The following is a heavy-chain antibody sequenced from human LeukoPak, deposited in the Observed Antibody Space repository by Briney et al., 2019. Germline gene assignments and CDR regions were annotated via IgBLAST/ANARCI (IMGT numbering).Heavy chain of an antibody. CDR3: ARGGYCSSTSCYTMDY. CDR1: GGSFSGYY. D-gene: IGHD2-2*02. J-gene: IGHJ4*02. CDR2: INHSGST. Sequence: PSETLSLTCAVYGGSFSGYYWSWIRQPPGKGLEWIGEINHSGSTNYNPSLKSRVTISVDRSKNQFSLKLSSVTAADTAVYYCARGGYCSSTSCYTMDYWGQGTLVTVSS. V-gene: IGHV4-34*01.